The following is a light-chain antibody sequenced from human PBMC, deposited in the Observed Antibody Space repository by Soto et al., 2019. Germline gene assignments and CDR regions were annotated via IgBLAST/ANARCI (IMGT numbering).Light chain of an antibody. J-gene: IGLJ1*01. CDR2: GNS. V-gene: IGLV1-40*01. CDR1: SSNIGAVYD. Sequence: QSVLTQPPSVSGAPGQRVTISCTGSSSNIGAVYDVHWYQQYPGTAPKLLIYGNSNRPSGVPDRFSGSKSGTSASLAISGLEAEDEADYYCQSYDSSLSGYVFGTGTXVTVL. CDR3: QSYDSSLSGYV.